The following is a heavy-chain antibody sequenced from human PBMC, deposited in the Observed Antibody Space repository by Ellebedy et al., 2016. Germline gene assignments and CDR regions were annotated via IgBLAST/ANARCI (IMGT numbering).Heavy chain of an antibody. V-gene: IGHV3-66*01. CDR2: IYSNGNT. Sequence: GGSLRLXCAASGFTFSRYAMHWVRQAPGKGLEWVSMIYSNGNTFYADSVRGRFTISRDTSKNMLYLQMSSLRTEDTAVYYCARIWFGGVHYWGQGSLITVSS. J-gene: IGHJ4*02. CDR1: GFTFSRYA. D-gene: IGHD3-10*01. CDR3: ARIWFGGVHY.